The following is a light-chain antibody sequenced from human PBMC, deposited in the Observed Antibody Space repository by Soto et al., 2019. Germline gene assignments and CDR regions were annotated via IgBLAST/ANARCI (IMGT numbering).Light chain of an antibody. V-gene: IGKV3-20*01. CDR2: GAS. J-gene: IGKJ4*01. CDR3: QQYGSSPLT. Sequence: EIVLTQSPATLSLSPGERATLSCRASQSVSSYLAWYQQHPGQAPRLLIYGASSRATGIPDRFSGSGSGTDFTLTISRLEPEDFAVYYCQQYGSSPLTFGGGTKVDIK. CDR1: QSVSSY.